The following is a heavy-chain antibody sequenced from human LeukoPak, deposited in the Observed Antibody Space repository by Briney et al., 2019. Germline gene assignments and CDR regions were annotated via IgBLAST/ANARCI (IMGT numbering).Heavy chain of an antibody. J-gene: IGHJ4*02. CDR3: TRDSETVYAPFDY. D-gene: IGHD1-1*01. CDR2: IKQDGSEK. V-gene: IGHV3-7*03. CDR1: GFTFSSYW. Sequence: PGGSLRLSCAASGFTFSSYWMSWVRQAPGKGLEWVANIKQDGSEKYYVDSVKGRFTISRDNAKNSLYLQMNSLKTEDTAVYYCTRDSETVYAPFDYWGQGTLVTVSS.